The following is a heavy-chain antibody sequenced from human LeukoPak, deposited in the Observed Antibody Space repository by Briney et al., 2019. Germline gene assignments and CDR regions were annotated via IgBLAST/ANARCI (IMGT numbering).Heavy chain of an antibody. CDR3: ATARTGYSSGWYSPADY. D-gene: IGHD6-19*01. CDR2: FDPEDGET. V-gene: IGHV1-24*01. CDR1: GYTLTELS. J-gene: IGHJ4*02. Sequence: ASVKVSCKVSGYTLTELSMHWVRQAPGKGLEWMGGFDPEDGETIYAQKFQGRVTMTEDTSTDTAYMELSSLRSEDTAVYYCATARTGYSSGWYSPADYWGQGTLVTVSS.